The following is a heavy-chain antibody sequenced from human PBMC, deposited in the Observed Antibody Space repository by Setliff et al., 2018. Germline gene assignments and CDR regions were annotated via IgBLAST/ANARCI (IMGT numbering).Heavy chain of an antibody. D-gene: IGHD6-13*01. Sequence: PGGSLRLSCAASGFTFGSYGMHWVRQAPGKGLEWVAVIWYDGSNKYYADSVKGRFTISRDNSKNTLYLQMNSLRAEDAAVYYCARDPKSSSSSWRKENDAFDIWGQGTMVTVSS. CDR2: IWYDGSNK. CDR1: GFTFGSYG. J-gene: IGHJ3*02. V-gene: IGHV3-30*19. CDR3: ARDPKSSSSSWRKENDAFDI.